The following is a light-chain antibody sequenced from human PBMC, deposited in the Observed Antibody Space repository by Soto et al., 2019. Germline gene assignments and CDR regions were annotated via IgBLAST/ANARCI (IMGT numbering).Light chain of an antibody. Sequence: EIVLTQSPATLSLSPGERATLSCRASQSLSSYLAWYQQKRGQAPRLLIYDASKRATGIPARFSGSGSGTDFTLSISSLEPEDFAVYYCQQRSDWPLTFVGGTQVEIK. J-gene: IGKJ4*01. V-gene: IGKV3-11*01. CDR3: QQRSDWPLT. CDR1: QSLSSY. CDR2: DAS.